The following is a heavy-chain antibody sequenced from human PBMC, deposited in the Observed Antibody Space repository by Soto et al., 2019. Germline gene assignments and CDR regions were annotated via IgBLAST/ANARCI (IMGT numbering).Heavy chain of an antibody. CDR1: GFTFSSYS. Sequence: EVQLVESGGGLVQPGGSLRLSCAASGFTFSSYSMNWVRQAPGKGLEWVSYISSSSSTIYYADSVKGRFTISRDNAKNSLYLQMNSLRAEDTVVYYCARFPGIAVAGTGYWGQGTLVTVSS. CDR3: ARFPGIAVAGTGY. V-gene: IGHV3-48*01. CDR2: ISSSSSTI. J-gene: IGHJ4*02. D-gene: IGHD6-19*01.